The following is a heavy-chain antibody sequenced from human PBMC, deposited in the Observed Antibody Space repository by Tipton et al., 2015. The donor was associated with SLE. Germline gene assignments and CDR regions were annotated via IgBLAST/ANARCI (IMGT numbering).Heavy chain of an antibody. J-gene: IGHJ4*02. V-gene: IGHV4-31*03. D-gene: IGHD4-11*01. CDR2: IYYSGST. CDR3: ARWSSNFATD. CDR1: GGSIMSGGYY. Sequence: TLSLTCTVSGGSIMSGGYYWSWIRQHPGKGLEWIGYIYYSGSTYYNPSLKSRVTISVDTSKNQFSLKLSSVTAADTAVYYCARWSSNFATDWGQGTLVTVSS.